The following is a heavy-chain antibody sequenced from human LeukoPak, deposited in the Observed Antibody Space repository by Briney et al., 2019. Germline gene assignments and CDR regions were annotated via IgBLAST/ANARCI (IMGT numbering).Heavy chain of an antibody. CDR3: ARDRGLRYYYYMDV. V-gene: IGHV4-61*01. Sequence: SETLSLTCTVFGASISSGSYSGSWIRQPPGKGLEWIGYIYYSGSTNYNPSLKSRVTISVDTSKNQFSLKLSSVTAADTAVYYCARDRGLRYYYYMDVWGKGTTVTVSS. D-gene: IGHD4-17*01. CDR1: GASISSGSYS. CDR2: IYYSGST. J-gene: IGHJ6*03.